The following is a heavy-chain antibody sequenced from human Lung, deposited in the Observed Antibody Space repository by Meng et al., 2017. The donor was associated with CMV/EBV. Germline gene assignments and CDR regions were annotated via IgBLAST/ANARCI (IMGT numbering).Heavy chain of an antibody. V-gene: IGHV4-59*01. CDR1: GGSISSYY. CDR3: ASSGYSYGYGYYGMDV. CDR2: IYYSGST. D-gene: IGHD5-18*01. Sequence: SETLSLXCTVSGGSISSYYWSWIRQPPGKGLEWIGYIYYSGSTNYNPSLKSRVTISVDTSKNQFSLKLSSVTAADTAVYYCASSGYSYGYGYYGMDVWGQGTXVNGYS. J-gene: IGHJ6*02.